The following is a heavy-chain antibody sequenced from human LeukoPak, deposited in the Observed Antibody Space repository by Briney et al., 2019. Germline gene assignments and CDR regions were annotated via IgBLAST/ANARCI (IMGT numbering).Heavy chain of an antibody. D-gene: IGHD2-21*02. V-gene: IGHV1-18*01. Sequence: ASVKVSRKASGYTFTSYGISWVRQAPGQGLEWMGWISAYNGNTNYAQKLQGRVTMTTDTSTSTAYMELRSLRSDDTAVYYCARLYCGGDCYSGNGMDVWGQGTTVTVSS. CDR3: ARLYCGGDCYSGNGMDV. CDR2: ISAYNGNT. CDR1: GYTFTSYG. J-gene: IGHJ6*02.